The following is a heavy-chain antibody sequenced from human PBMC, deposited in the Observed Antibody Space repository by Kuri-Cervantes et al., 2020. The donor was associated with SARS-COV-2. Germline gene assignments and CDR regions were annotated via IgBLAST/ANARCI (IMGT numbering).Heavy chain of an antibody. CDR2: IYYSGST. V-gene: IGHV4-39*07. J-gene: IGHJ5*02. Sequence: SETLSLTCTVSGGSISSSSYYWGWIRQPPGKGLEWIGSIYYSGSTNYNPSLKSRVTISVDTSKNQFSLKLSSVTAADTAVYYCARALAYDFWSGYRPRGWFDPWGQGTLVTVSS. CDR3: ARALAYDFWSGYRPRGWFDP. D-gene: IGHD3-3*01. CDR1: GGSISSSSYY.